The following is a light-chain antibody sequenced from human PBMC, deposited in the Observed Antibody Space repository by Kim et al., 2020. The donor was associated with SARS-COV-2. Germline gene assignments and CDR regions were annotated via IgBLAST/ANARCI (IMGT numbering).Light chain of an antibody. CDR3: QHYGSSSGT. V-gene: IGKV3-20*01. Sequence: EIVLTQSPGTLSLSPGERATLSCRASQPLNSKSLGWYQQKAGQPPSLFIDGASTRATGIPDRFSGSGSGTDFTLTISRLEPEDFAVYYCQHYGSSSGTFGQGTKVDIK. CDR1: QPLNSKS. J-gene: IGKJ1*01. CDR2: GAS.